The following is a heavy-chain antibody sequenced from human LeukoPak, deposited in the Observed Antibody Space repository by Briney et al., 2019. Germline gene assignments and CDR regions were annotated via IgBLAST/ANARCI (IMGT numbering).Heavy chain of an antibody. CDR2: VSGSGGST. J-gene: IGHJ4*02. CDR3: ARDYDYVWGSYRLYYFDD. V-gene: IGHV3-23*01. D-gene: IGHD3-16*02. Sequence: PGGSLRLSCAASGFTFSSYSMNWVRQAPGKGLEWVSGVSGSGGSTFYADSVKGRFTISRDNSKNMLYLQMNSLRAEDTAVYYCARDYDYVWGSYRLYYFDDWGQGTLVTVSS. CDR1: GFTFSSYS.